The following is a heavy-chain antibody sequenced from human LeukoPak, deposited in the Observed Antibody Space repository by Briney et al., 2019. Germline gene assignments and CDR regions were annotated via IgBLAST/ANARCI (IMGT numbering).Heavy chain of an antibody. V-gene: IGHV4-38-2*02. J-gene: IGHJ5*02. CDR2: IYHSGST. CDR1: GYSISSGYY. CDR3: ARDPYSSSGYNWFDP. D-gene: IGHD6-6*01. Sequence: SETLSLTCTVSGYSISSGYYWGWIRQPPGKGLEWIGSIYHSGSTYYNPSLKSRVTISVDRSKNQFSLKLSSVTAADTAVYYCARDPYSSSGYNWFDPWGQGTLVTVSS.